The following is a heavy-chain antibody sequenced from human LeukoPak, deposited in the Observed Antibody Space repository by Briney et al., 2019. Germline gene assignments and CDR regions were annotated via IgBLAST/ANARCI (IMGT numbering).Heavy chain of an antibody. Sequence: ASVKVSCKASGYTFTGYYMHWVRQAPGQGLEWMGGIIPIFGTANYAQKFQGRVTITADESTSTAYMELSSLRSEDTAVYYCARDSRSPEWGQGTLVTVSS. CDR1: GYTFTGYY. CDR2: IIPIFGTA. J-gene: IGHJ4*02. V-gene: IGHV1-69*13. D-gene: IGHD1-14*01. CDR3: ARDSRSPE.